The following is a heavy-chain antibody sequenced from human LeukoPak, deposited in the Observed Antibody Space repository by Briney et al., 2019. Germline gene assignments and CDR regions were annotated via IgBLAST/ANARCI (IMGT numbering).Heavy chain of an antibody. V-gene: IGHV4-31*03. CDR2: IYYSGST. CDR1: GGSISSGAYY. CDR3: ARDRSAYALLDY. D-gene: IGHD3-16*01. Sequence: SETLSLTCTVSGGSISSGAYYWSWIRQPPGRGLEWIGYIYYSGSTYYNPSLKSRVTISVDTSKNQFSLKLSSVTAADTAVYYCARDRSAYALLDYWGQGTLVTVSS. J-gene: IGHJ4*02.